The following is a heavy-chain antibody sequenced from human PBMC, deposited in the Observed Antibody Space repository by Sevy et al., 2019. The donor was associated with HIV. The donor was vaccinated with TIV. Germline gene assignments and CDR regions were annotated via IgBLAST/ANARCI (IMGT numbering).Heavy chain of an antibody. D-gene: IGHD3-10*01. CDR1: XXXISRGDYY. CDR2: IYNSGST. CDR3: ARVYYXSGSXTXDX. Sequence: SETLSLTCTVSXXXISRGDYYWSWIRQHPGKGLEWIGHIYNSGSTYYNPSLKSRLTISIDTSTNQFSLRLSSVTAADTAVYYCARVYYXSGSXTXDXXXQGTLVTXSS. V-gene: IGHV4-31*03. J-gene: IGHJ4*02.